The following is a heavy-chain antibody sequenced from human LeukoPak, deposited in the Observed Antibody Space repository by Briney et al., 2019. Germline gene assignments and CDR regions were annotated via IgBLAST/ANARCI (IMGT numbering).Heavy chain of an antibody. CDR1: GGSITSSSYY. D-gene: IGHD2-2*01. CDR3: ARDHRLVVVPASELNGFDP. J-gene: IGHJ5*02. V-gene: IGHV4-39*07. CDR2: FYYSGST. Sequence: PSETLSLTCTVSGGSITSSSYYWGWIRQPPGKGLEWIGIFYYSGSTYYNPSLKSRVTMSVDTSQNQFSLKLSSVTAADTAEYYCARDHRLVVVPASELNGFDPWGQGTLVTVSS.